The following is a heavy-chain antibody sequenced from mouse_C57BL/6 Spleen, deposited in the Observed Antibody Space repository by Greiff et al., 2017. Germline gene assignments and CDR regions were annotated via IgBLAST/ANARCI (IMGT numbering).Heavy chain of an antibody. Sequence: EVQLQQSVAELVRPGASVKLSCTASGFNIKNTYMHWVKQRPEQGLEWIGRIDPANGNTKYAPKFQCKATITADTSSTTAYLQLSSLTSEDTAIYYCARAPIYYDYDGLFAYWGQGTLVTVSA. CDR2: IDPANGNT. CDR1: GFNIKNTY. D-gene: IGHD2-4*01. V-gene: IGHV14-3*01. J-gene: IGHJ3*01. CDR3: ARAPIYYDYDGLFAY.